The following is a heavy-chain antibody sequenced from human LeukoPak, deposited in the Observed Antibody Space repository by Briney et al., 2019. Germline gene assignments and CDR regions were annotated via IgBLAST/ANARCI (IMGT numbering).Heavy chain of an antibody. CDR1: GFTVSSNY. CDR3: ARGPYYYDSSGYARDC. Sequence: GGSLRLSCAVSGFTVSSNYMSWVRQAPGKGLEWASTIYSAGSTHYGDSVKGRFTISRDNSKNTLYLQMNSLRAEDTAVYYCARGPYYYDSSGYARDCWGQGTLVTVSS. V-gene: IGHV3-53*01. CDR2: IYSAGST. J-gene: IGHJ4*02. D-gene: IGHD3-22*01.